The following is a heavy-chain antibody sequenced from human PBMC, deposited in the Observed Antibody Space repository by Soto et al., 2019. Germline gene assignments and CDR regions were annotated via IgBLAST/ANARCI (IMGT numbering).Heavy chain of an antibody. J-gene: IGHJ3*02. CDR2: IIPIFGTA. Sequence: ASVKVSCKASGYTFTSYGISWVRQAPGQGLDWMGGIIPIFGTANYAQKFQGRVTITADESTSTAYMELSSLRSEDTAVYYCARGGIFDSSGYYYFSAFDIWGQGTMVTVSS. CDR3: ARGGIFDSSGYYYFSAFDI. D-gene: IGHD3-22*01. V-gene: IGHV1-69*13. CDR1: GYTFTSYG.